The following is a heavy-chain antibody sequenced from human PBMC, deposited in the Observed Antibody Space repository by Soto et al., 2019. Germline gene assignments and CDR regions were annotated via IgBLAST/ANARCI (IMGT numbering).Heavy chain of an antibody. D-gene: IGHD3-16*01. CDR2: VSDDDSKR. V-gene: IGHV3-30*18. J-gene: IGHJ4*02. CDR1: GFSFSSYG. Sequence: QVQLVESGGGVVQPGRSLRLSCAASGFSFSSYGMHWVRQAPGKGLEWVACVSDDDSKRYNIDSVKGRFTISRDNSKNTFNLERNDLRAENSAVYYWAKDTNTGTGHWGADSWGQGTLVTASS. CDR3: AKDTNTGTGHWGADS.